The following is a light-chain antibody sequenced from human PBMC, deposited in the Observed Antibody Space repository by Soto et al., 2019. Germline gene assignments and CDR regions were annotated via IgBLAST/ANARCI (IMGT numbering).Light chain of an antibody. V-gene: IGLV4-60*03. Sequence: QAVVTQSSSASASLGSSVKLTCTLSSGHRTNSIAWHQQLPGKAPRYLMRLEGSGSYNKGSAVPDRFSGSSSGADRYLTISNLQSEDEADYYCETWDANTRVFGTGTKLTVL. CDR3: ETWDANTRV. CDR2: LEGSGSY. CDR1: SGHRTNS. J-gene: IGLJ1*01.